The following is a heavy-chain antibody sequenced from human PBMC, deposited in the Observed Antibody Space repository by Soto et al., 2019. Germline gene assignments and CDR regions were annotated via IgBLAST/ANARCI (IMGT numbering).Heavy chain of an antibody. Sequence: GGSLRLSCAASGFTFSSYNMNWVRQAPGKGLEWVASISSSSTYIYYADSVRGRFTISRDNAKSSLYLQMNSLRAEDTAVYFCARDPGVGATRQAFDYWGQGTLVTVSS. V-gene: IGHV3-21*06. CDR2: ISSSSTYI. CDR3: ARDPGVGATRQAFDY. J-gene: IGHJ4*02. D-gene: IGHD1-26*01. CDR1: GFTFSSYN.